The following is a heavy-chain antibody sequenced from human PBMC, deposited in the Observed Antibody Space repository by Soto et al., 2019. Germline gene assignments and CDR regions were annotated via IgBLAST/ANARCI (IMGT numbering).Heavy chain of an antibody. CDR3: ASLRWGTYYDLGSGERDYYYYGMDV. CDR2: IYYSGST. D-gene: IGHD3-3*01. J-gene: IGHJ6*02. CDR1: GCSISSSSYC. Sequence: SETLSLTCTVSGCSISSSSYCSVWLRQPPGKGLEWIGSIYYSGSTYYNPSLQSRVTISVDTSKNQFSLKLSSVTAADTAVYYCASLRWGTYYDLGSGERDYYYYGMDVWGQGTTVTVSS. V-gene: IGHV4-39*01.